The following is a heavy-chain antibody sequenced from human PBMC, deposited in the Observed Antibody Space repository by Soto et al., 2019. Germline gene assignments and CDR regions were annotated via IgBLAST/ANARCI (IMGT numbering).Heavy chain of an antibody. J-gene: IGHJ4*02. CDR3: EKARSMVTAILVFDY. Sequence: GGSLRLSSAASGFTFSSYPMSSVRQAPGKGLEWVSATSGSGGSTYYADSVKGRFTISRDNSKNTLYLQMNSLRAEDTAVYYCEKARSMVTAILVFDYWGQGTLVTVSS. D-gene: IGHD2-21*02. CDR1: GFTFSSYP. CDR2: TSGSGGST. V-gene: IGHV3-23*01.